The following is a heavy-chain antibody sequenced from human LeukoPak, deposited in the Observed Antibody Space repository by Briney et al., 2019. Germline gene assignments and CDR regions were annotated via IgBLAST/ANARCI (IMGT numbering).Heavy chain of an antibody. CDR1: GFTFSSYS. CDR2: ISSSSTI. CDR3: ARYGSGTSYITNYFDY. Sequence: GGSLRLSCAASGFTFSSYSMNWVRQAPGKGLEWVSHISSSSTIYYADSVKGRFTISRDNAKNSLYLQMKSLRDEDTAVYYCARYGSGTSYITNYFDYWGQGTLVTVSS. D-gene: IGHD3-10*01. J-gene: IGHJ4*02. V-gene: IGHV3-48*02.